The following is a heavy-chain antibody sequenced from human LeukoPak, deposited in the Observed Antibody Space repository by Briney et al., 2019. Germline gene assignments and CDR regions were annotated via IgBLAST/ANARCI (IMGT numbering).Heavy chain of an antibody. CDR2: IYTSGST. V-gene: IGHV4-4*07. D-gene: IGHD1-26*01. CDR1: GGSFSGYY. CDR3: AREEPGYYYYGMDV. J-gene: IGHJ6*02. Sequence: PSETLSLTCAVYGGSFSGYYWSWIRQPAGKGLEWIGRIYTSGSTNYNPSLKSRVTMSVDTSKNQFSLKLSSVTAADTAVYYCAREEPGYYYYGMDVWGQGTTVTVSS.